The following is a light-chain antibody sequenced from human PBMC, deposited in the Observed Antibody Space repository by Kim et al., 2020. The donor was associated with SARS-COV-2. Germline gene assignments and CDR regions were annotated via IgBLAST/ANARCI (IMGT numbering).Light chain of an antibody. J-gene: IGLJ3*02. CDR2: SDT. V-gene: IGLV3-21*01. CDR1: KIGDKR. CDR3: QVWDTSSDYPGV. Sequence: SYELTQPPSVSVVPGQTASISCGGSKIGDKRVNWYQQKPGQAPILVINSDTDRHSGIPERFSGSNFGNTATLTVSRVEAGDEADYYCQVWDTSSDYPGVFGGGTQLTVL.